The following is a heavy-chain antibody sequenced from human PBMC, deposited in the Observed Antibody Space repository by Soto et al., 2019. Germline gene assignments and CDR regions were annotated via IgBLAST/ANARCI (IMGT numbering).Heavy chain of an antibody. Sequence: GGGVSLSCAASRLTFSRSAMSWVRQARGKGLEWVSPLSVSGGSTYYADPAKGRFTISRENSKNTLYMQRNSLRDEDTAVYYCAKDHEYSRPGSWGDYWGQGPPITFST. D-gene: IGHD6-6*01. J-gene: IGHJ4*02. CDR2: LSVSGGST. CDR3: AKDHEYSRPGSWGDY. V-gene: IGHV3-23*01. CDR1: RLTFSRSA.